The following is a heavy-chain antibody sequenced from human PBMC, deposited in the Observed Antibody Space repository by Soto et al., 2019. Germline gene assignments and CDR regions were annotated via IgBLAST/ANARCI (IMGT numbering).Heavy chain of an antibody. CDR1: GFTFTSYS. D-gene: IGHD1-26*01. CDR3: ARVATGSYNWFDP. CDR2: INSDGTTT. J-gene: IGHJ5*02. Sequence: EVQLVESGGGLVQPGGSLRLSCAASGFTFTSYSMHWVRQAPGMGLMWVSRINSDGTTTTYADSVKGRFTISRDNAKNTLYLQMNSLRAEDTAVYYCARVATGSYNWFDPWGPGTLVTVSS. V-gene: IGHV3-74*01.